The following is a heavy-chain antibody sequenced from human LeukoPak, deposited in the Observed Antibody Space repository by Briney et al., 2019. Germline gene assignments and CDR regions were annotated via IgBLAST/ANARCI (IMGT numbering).Heavy chain of an antibody. CDR2: IHSTGST. V-gene: IGHV4-4*07. D-gene: IGHD5-12*01. J-gene: IGHJ3*02. CDR3: ARFDSGYDAFDI. CDR1: GGSISSYY. Sequence: SETLSLACTVSGGSISSYYWSWIRQPAGEGLEWIGHIHSTGSTNYNPSLKSRVTISVDTSKNQFPLKLSSVTAADTAVYYCARFDSGYDAFDIWGQGTMVTVSS.